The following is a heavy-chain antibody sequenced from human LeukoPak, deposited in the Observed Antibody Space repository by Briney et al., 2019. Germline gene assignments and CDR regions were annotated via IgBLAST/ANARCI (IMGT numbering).Heavy chain of an antibody. Sequence: ASVKVSCKASGYTFTNYGMSWVRQAPGQGLEWMGWISAYNGNTNYAQELQGRVTMTTDTSTSTAYLELRSLRSDDTAVYYCARGGGLVPGTWFDPWGQGTLVTVSS. D-gene: IGHD6-19*01. J-gene: IGHJ5*02. CDR1: GYTFTNYG. CDR3: ARGGGLVPGTWFDP. CDR2: ISAYNGNT. V-gene: IGHV1-18*01.